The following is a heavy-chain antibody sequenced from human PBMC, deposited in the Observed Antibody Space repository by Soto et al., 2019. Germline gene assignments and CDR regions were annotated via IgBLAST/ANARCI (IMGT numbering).Heavy chain of an antibody. J-gene: IGHJ4*02. V-gene: IGHV3-33*01. CDR3: ARDYHYDSSGCLDY. CDR2: IWFDGKNK. CDR1: GFSFSSHG. D-gene: IGHD3-22*01. Sequence: QVQLVESGGGVVRPGTSLRLSCGASGFSFSSHGMHWVRLAPGKGLEWVAVIWFDGKNKYYADSVKGRFTISRDNSKNTLYLQMNSLRAEDTAVYYCARDYHYDSSGCLDYWGQGSLVTVSS.